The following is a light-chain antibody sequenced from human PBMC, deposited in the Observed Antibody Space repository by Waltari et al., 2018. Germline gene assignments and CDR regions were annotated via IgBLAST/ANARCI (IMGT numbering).Light chain of an antibody. CDR1: RSNIGRNY. V-gene: IGLV1-47*01. CDR2: RNN. Sequence: QSVLIQPPSASGTPGQRVTISCSGSRSNIGRNYVFWYQKLPGTAPKLLMYRNNQRPSWFSDRFSGSKLGTSASLAISGLRSEDEGDYYCAAWDDSLSGVVFGGGTKVTVL. CDR3: AAWDDSLSGVV. J-gene: IGLJ2*01.